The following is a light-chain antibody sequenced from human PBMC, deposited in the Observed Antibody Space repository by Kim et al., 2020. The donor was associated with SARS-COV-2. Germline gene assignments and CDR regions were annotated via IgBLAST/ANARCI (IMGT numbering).Light chain of an antibody. CDR2: SNN. Sequence: GQLVTISCSGRSSHIGSNTVNWSQQLPGTAPQLRIYSNNQRPSGVPDRFSGSKSGTSASLAISGLQSEDEADYYCAAWDDSLNGVVFGGGTQLTVL. CDR1: SSHIGSNT. CDR3: AAWDDSLNGVV. V-gene: IGLV1-44*01. J-gene: IGLJ2*01.